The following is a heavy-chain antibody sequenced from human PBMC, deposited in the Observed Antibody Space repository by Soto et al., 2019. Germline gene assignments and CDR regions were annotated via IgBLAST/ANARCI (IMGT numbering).Heavy chain of an antibody. V-gene: IGHV1-3*01. CDR3: ARSTKKTWLPDF. Sequence: GASVKVFCKPSGFSFIDYSILWVRQAPGQSLEWLGWINAGNGNTKYSHKFQDRVTITSDASATTTYLEPRSLISEYNAVFYCARSTKKTWLPDFWGQGTLVTVSS. CDR2: INAGNGNT. J-gene: IGHJ1*01. CDR1: GFSFIDYS. D-gene: IGHD5-12*01.